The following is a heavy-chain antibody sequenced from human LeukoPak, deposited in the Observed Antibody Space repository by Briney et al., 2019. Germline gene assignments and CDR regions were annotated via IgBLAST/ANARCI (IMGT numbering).Heavy chain of an antibody. V-gene: IGHV4-61*02. J-gene: IGHJ6*03. CDR3: AREVSGYEKSYYYYMDV. Sequence: SETLSLTCTVSGGSINSGIYHWSWIRQPAGKGLEWIGRIYTSGSTNYNPSLKSRVTMSVDTSKNQFSLKLSSVTAADTAVYYCAREVSGYEKSYYYYMDVWGKGTTVTVSS. D-gene: IGHD5-12*01. CDR1: GGSINSGIYH. CDR2: IYTSGST.